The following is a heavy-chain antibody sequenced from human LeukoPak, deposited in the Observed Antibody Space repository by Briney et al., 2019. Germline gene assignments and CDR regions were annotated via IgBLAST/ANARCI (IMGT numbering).Heavy chain of an antibody. CDR2: IYYSGST. CDR3: ASNHYGSGSLDY. V-gene: IGHV4-59*08. J-gene: IGHJ4*02. CDR1: GGSISSYY. D-gene: IGHD3-10*01. Sequence: SETLSLTCTVSGGSISSYYWSWIRQPPGKGLEWIGYIYYSGSTNYNPSLKSRVTISVDTSKNQFSLKLSSATAADTAVYYCASNHYGSGSLDYWGQGNLVTVSS.